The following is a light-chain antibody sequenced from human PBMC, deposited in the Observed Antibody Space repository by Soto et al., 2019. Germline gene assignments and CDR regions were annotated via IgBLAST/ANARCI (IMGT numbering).Light chain of an antibody. CDR3: SSFTTSGTLL. V-gene: IGLV2-14*01. CDR1: TSDVVSDVY. Sequence: QSVLTQPASVSGSPGQSITISCTGTTSDVVSDVYVSWYQQHPGKAPKLILYEVNNRPSGVSNRFSGSKSGNTASLTISALQAEDEAEYFCSSFTTSGTLLFGGGTKLIVL. CDR2: EVN. J-gene: IGLJ2*01.